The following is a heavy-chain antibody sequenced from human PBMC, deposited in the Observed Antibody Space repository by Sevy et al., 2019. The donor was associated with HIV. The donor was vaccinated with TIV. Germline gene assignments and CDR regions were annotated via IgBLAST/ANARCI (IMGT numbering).Heavy chain of an antibody. CDR3: AKVSTIFGVVIIPPFDY. D-gene: IGHD3-3*01. V-gene: IGHV3-30*18. CDR2: ISYDGTNK. CDR1: GFTFSDYG. J-gene: IGHJ4*02. Sequence: GGSLRLSCAASGFTFSDYGIHWVRQAPGKGLEWVAVISYDGTNKNYADSVKGRFTISRDNSKNTLYLQMSRLGPDDTAVYYCAKVSTIFGVVIIPPFDYWGQGTLVTVSS.